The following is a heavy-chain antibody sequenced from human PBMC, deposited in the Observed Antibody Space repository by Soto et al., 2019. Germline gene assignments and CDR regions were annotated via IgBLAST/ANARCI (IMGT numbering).Heavy chain of an antibody. Sequence: EVQLVESGGGLIQPGGSLRLSCAASGFTVSSNYMSWVRQAPGKGLEWVSGISERGDTTHYADSVKGRFTISRDTSKNTLYLQLNTLRADDTAVYYCAKDKPGTTSFDYWGQGTLVTVSS. V-gene: IGHV3-53*01. D-gene: IGHD1-1*01. J-gene: IGHJ4*02. CDR2: SERGDTT. CDR1: GFTVSSNY. CDR3: AKDKPGTTSFDY.